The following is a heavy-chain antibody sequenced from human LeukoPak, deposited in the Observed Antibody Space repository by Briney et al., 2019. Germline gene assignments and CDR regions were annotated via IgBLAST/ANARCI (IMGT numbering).Heavy chain of an antibody. V-gene: IGHV1-2*02. CDR3: ARDRGSGSYPGNWFDP. J-gene: IGHJ5*02. D-gene: IGHD1-26*01. Sequence: ASVTVSCKSSGYIFTDQYIHWVRQAPGQGLEWMGWINPDRGDTNYAQNFQGRVTMTRETSISTAYMELSRLRSDDTAVYYCARDRGSGSYPGNWFDPWGQGTLVTVSS. CDR1: GYIFTDQY. CDR2: INPDRGDT.